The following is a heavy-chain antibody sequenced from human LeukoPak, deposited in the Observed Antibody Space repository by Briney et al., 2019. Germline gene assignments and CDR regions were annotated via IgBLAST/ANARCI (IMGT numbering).Heavy chain of an antibody. CDR3: TRALRGSPPGYYYYYYMDV. CDR1: GFTFGDYA. J-gene: IGHJ6*03. Sequence: GGSLRLSCTASGFTFGDYAMSWVRQAPGKGLEWVGFIRSKAYGGTTEYAASVKGRFTISRDDSKSIAYLQMNSLKTEDTAVYYCTRALRGSPPGYYYYYYMDVWGKGTTVTISS. CDR2: IRSKAYGGTT. D-gene: IGHD1-26*01. V-gene: IGHV3-49*04.